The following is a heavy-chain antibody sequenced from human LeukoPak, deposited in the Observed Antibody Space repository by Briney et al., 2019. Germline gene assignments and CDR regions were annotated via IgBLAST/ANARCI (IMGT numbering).Heavy chain of an antibody. CDR3: ARARVVGELSYYYGMDV. V-gene: IGHV1-2*02. CDR2: INPNSGGT. D-gene: IGHD3-10*01. J-gene: IGHJ6*02. Sequence: GASVKVSCKASGYTFTGYYMHWVRQAPGQGLEWMGWINPNSGGTNYAQKFQGRVTMTRDTSISTAYMELSRLRSDDTAVYYCARARVVGELSYYYGMDVWGQGTTVTVSS. CDR1: GYTFTGYY.